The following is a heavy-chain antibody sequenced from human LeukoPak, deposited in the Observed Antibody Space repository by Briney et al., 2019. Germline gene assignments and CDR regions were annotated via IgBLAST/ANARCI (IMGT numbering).Heavy chain of an antibody. D-gene: IGHD3-3*01. J-gene: IGHJ6*02. CDR1: GFPFSDYY. CDR2: ISSRGGTI. V-gene: IGHV3-11*01. Sequence: GGSLRLSCAASGFPFSDYYMSWIRQAPGKGLEWVSYISSRGGTIYYVDSVKGRFTISRDNAKNSLYLQMNSLRAEDTAVYYCARGREIFGVVIITGMDVWGQGTTVTVSS. CDR3: ARGREIFGVVIITGMDV.